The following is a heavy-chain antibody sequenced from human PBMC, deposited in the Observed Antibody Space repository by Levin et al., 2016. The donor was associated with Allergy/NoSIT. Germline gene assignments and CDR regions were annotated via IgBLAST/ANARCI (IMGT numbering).Heavy chain of an antibody. CDR3: ARFQSGYSGFDY. D-gene: IGHD3-3*01. CDR2: ISSSSSYI. V-gene: IGHV3-21*01. Sequence: WIRQPPGKGLEWVSSISSSSSYIYYADSVKGRFTISRDNAKNSLYLQMNSLRAEDTAVYYCARFQSGYSGFDYWGQGTLVTVSS. J-gene: IGHJ4*02.